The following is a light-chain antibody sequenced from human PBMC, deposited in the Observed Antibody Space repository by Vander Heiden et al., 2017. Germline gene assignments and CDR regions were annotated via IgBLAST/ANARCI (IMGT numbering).Light chain of an antibody. Sequence: QSALTQPASVSGSPGPSITISCTGTSSDVGAYNYVSWYQQHPDKAPKLIIYDVTNRPSGVSNRFSGSKSGNTASLTTSGLQAEDEADYYCSSYTSSNTLVFGTGTKVTVL. J-gene: IGLJ1*01. CDR1: SSDVGAYNY. V-gene: IGLV2-14*03. CDR3: SSYTSSNTLV. CDR2: DVT.